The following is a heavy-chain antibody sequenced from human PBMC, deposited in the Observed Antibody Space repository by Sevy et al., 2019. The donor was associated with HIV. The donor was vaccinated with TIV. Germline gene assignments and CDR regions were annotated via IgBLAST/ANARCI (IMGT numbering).Heavy chain of an antibody. CDR2: ISFDGTDK. CDR1: GFTFSSYP. J-gene: IGHJ3*01. V-gene: IGHV3-30-3*01. Sequence: GGSLRLSCVASGFTFSSYPMHWVRQAPGKGLERVSFISFDGTDKYYADSVKGRFTITRDNSKNTLFLQMNSLRAEDTAFYYCVRETTMLPRGAFDFWGQGTMVTVSS. CDR3: VRETTMLPRGAFDF. D-gene: IGHD3-10*01.